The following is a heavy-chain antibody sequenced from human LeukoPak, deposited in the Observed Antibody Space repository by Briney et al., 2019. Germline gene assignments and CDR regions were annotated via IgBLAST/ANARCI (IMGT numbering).Heavy chain of an antibody. J-gene: IGHJ6*03. CDR1: GFTFSSYD. CDR3: ASRFYYYMDV. Sequence: GGSLRLSCAASGFTFSSYDIHWVRQAPGKGLDWVAVISYDGSNKYYADSVRGRFTISRDNSKNTLYLQMNSLRAEDTAVYYCASRFYYYMDVWGKGTTVTVSS. CDR2: ISYDGSNK. V-gene: IGHV3-30*03.